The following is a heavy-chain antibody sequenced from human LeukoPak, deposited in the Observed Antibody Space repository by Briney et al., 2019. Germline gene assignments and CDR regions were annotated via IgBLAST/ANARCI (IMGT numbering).Heavy chain of an antibody. CDR3: AREYNDNSGYSHDD. D-gene: IGHD3-22*01. CDR1: GFTFDDYV. CDR2: ISWNGGST. J-gene: IGHJ4*02. V-gene: IGHV3-20*04. Sequence: GGSLRLSCAASGFTFDDYVMNWVRQAPGKGLEWVSGISWNGGSTDYADSVKGRFTISRDNAKNSLFLQLNSLRAEDTAVYYCAREYNDNSGYSHDDWGQGTMVTVSS.